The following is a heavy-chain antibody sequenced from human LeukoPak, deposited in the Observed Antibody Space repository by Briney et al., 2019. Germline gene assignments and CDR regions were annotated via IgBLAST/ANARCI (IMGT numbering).Heavy chain of an antibody. V-gene: IGHV4-61*05. CDR2: IYYSGST. D-gene: IGHD2-21*01. Sequence: SETLSLTCSVSGGSISSKSYYWGWIRQPPGKGLEWIGYIYYSGSTNYDPSLKSRVTISVDTSKNQFSLKLSSVTAADTAVYYCARGIPYCGGDCVSLEDYMDVWGKGTTVTVSS. CDR3: ARGIPYCGGDCVSLEDYMDV. J-gene: IGHJ6*03. CDR1: GGSISSKSYY.